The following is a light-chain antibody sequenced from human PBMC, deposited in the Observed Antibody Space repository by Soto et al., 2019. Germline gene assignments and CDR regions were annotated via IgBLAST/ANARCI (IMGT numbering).Light chain of an antibody. Sequence: EIVLTQSPGTLSLSPGERATLSCRASHSVTTSYLAWYQQKPGQAPRLLIYGASSRATGIPDRFSGSGSGTDFTLTISRLEPEDFAVYYCQQYGNSPYTFGQGTTLEIK. J-gene: IGKJ2*01. CDR2: GAS. CDR1: HSVTTSY. V-gene: IGKV3-20*01. CDR3: QQYGNSPYT.